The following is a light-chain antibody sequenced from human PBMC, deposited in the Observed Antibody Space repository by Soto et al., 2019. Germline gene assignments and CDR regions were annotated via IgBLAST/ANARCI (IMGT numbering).Light chain of an antibody. Sequence: DVVMTQSPLSLPVTLGQPASISCRSSQGLVYSNGDVFLNWFHQRPGQSPRRLIYMVSKRDSGVPDRFSGRGSGTDFTLRISRVEAEDVGVYYCMQGTHWPWTFGEGTTVEMK. CDR1: QGLVYSNGDVF. V-gene: IGKV2-30*01. CDR2: MVS. J-gene: IGKJ1*01. CDR3: MQGTHWPWT.